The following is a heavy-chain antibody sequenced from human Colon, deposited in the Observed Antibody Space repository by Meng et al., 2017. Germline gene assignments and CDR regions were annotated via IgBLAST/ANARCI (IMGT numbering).Heavy chain of an antibody. CDR3: AGFGCYDSHYYGMDV. V-gene: IGHV3-23*01. D-gene: IGHD3-22*01. Sequence: GESLKISCAASGFTFSSYSMNWVRQAPGKGLEWVSHIDVSRGSPYYADSVKGRYTISSDNSKNTVYLQMNSLRAEDAAVYYCAGFGCYDSHYYGMDVWGQGTTVTVSS. CDR1: GFTFSSYS. CDR2: IDVSRGSP. J-gene: IGHJ6*02.